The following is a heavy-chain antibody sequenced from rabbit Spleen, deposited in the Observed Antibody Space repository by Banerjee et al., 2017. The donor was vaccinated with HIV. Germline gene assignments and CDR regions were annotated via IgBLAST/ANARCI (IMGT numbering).Heavy chain of an antibody. CDR1: GFDLNNNLA. J-gene: IGHJ6*01. V-gene: IGHV1S45*01. CDR2: AYAGSSGTT. Sequence: QELLEVSGGDLVKPEGSLTLTCTASGFDLNNNLAMGRVRQAPGKGLEWVACAYAGSSGTTYYAYWTKGRFTISKTASTTVTLQMTRLTAADTATYFCARDTGSSFSSYGMDLWGPGTLVTVS. CDR3: ARDTGSSFSSYGMDL. D-gene: IGHD8-1*01.